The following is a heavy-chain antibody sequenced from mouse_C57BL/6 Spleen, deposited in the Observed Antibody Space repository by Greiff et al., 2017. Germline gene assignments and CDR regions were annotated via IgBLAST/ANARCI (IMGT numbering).Heavy chain of an antibody. CDR2: IYPSDSET. CDR1: GYTFTSYW. Sequence: VQLQQPGAELVRPGSSVKLSCKASGYTFTSYWMDWVKQRPGQGLEWIGNIYPSDSETNYNQKFKDKATLTVDKSSSTAYMQLSRLTSEDSAVYYCARRGYIDYWGQGTTLTVSS. CDR3: ARRGYIDY. V-gene: IGHV1-61*01. J-gene: IGHJ2*01.